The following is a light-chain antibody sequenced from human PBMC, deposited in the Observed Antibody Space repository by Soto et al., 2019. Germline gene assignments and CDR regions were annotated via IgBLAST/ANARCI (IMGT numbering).Light chain of an antibody. CDR2: EVS. CDR1: GSDVGGYNY. J-gene: IGLJ3*02. V-gene: IGLV2-8*01. CDR3: SSYAGSNFWV. Sequence: QSALTHPPSASGSPGQSVTISCTGTGSDVGGYNYVSWYQQHPGKAPKLIIYEVSQRPSGVPDRFSGSKSGNTASLTVSGLQAEDEAEYYCSSYAGSNFWVFGGGTKLTVL.